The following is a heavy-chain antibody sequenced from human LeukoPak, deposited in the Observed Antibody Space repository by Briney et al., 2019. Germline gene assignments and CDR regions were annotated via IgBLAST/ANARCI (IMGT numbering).Heavy chain of an antibody. CDR1: GFTFDDYA. CDR2: ISWNSGSI. D-gene: IGHD4-17*01. Sequence: GRSLRLSCAASGFTFDDYAMHSVRQAPGKGLEWVSGISWNSGSIGYADSVKGRFTISRDNAKNSLYLQMDSLRAEDMALYYCAKDIYGDYGRPGFDYWGQGTLVTVSS. CDR3: AKDIYGDYGRPGFDY. J-gene: IGHJ4*02. V-gene: IGHV3-9*03.